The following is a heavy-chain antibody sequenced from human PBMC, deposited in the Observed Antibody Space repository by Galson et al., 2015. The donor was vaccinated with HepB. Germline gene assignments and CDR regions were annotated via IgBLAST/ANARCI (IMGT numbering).Heavy chain of an antibody. CDR1: GGSISSGSYY. Sequence: QVQLQESGPGLVKPSETLSLTCTVSGGSISSGSYYWSWIRQPAGRGLEWIGRIYTSGSTNYNPSLKSRVTMSVDTSKDQFSLKLSSVTAADTAVYYCARELDDYVWGSYRPNGYYYMDVWGKGTTVTVSS. CDR2: IYTSGST. D-gene: IGHD3-16*02. CDR3: ARELDDYVWGSYRPNGYYYMDV. V-gene: IGHV4-61*02. J-gene: IGHJ6*03.